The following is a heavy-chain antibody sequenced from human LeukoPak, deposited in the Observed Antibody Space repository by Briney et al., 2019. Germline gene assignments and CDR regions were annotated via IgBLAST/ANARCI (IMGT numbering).Heavy chain of an antibody. CDR1: GFTFSSYS. Sequence: GGSLRLSCAASGFTFSSYSMNWVRQAPGKGLEWVSSISSSSSYIYYADSVKGRFTISRDNAKNSPYLQMNSLRAEDTAVYYCAREDSGSYVGYYYYYMDVWGKGTTVTVSS. V-gene: IGHV3-21*01. CDR2: ISSSSSYI. J-gene: IGHJ6*03. CDR3: AREDSGSYVGYYYYYMDV. D-gene: IGHD1-26*01.